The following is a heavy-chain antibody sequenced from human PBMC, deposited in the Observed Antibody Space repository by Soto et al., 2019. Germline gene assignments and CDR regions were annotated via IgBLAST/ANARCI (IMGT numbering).Heavy chain of an antibody. CDR2: MNPINGAT. V-gene: IGHV1-8*02. CDR3: GRGPSRRAPAGGTPYYCAMGG. J-gene: IGHJ6*01. D-gene: IGHD6-13*01. Sequence: ASVKVSCKASGYDFTAYDINWVRQASGQGLEWMGWMNPINGATGSARRFQGRVSMTRNTATGTAYLELTSLRSDDTAVYYCGRGPSRRAPAGGTPYYCAMGGCERATTVVSSS. CDR1: GYDFTAYD.